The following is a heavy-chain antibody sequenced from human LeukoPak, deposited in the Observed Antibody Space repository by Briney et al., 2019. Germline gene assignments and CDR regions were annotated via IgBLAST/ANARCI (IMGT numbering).Heavy chain of an antibody. D-gene: IGHD4-23*01. Sequence: KASETLSLTCTVSGDSLTSYYWSWIRQPPGKGLEWIGYVHYSGNSNYNPSLKSRVTISLDTSKNQFSLKLSSLTAADTAVYYCARGGTAVIAPYAFDIWGQGTMVTVSS. V-gene: IGHV4-59*01. CDR3: ARGGTAVIAPYAFDI. J-gene: IGHJ3*02. CDR2: VHYSGNS. CDR1: GDSLTSYY.